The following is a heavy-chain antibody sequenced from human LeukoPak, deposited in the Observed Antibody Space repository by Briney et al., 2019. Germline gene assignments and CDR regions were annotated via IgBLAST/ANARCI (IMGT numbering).Heavy chain of an antibody. V-gene: IGHV1-46*01. CDR3: ARMGLDIY. CDR2: ISPSGGST. D-gene: IGHD2-2*03. Sequence: ASVKVSCKAFGYTFTSNYMHWVRQAPGQGPEWMGVISPSGGSTTYAQKFQGRVTMTRNTSISTAYMELSSLRSEDTAVYYCARMGLDIYWGQGTLVTVSS. CDR1: GYTFTSNY. J-gene: IGHJ4*02.